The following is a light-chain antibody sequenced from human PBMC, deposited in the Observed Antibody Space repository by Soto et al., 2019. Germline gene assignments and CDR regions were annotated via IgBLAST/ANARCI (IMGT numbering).Light chain of an antibody. CDR3: QQRYSTTRT. CDR2: AAS. Sequence: IHLTQSPSSLSASVGDPVTISCGASQPIDKYLNWYQQKPGRAPKVLIYAASSLQSGVPPRFSGTTSGTDGTITIASIQPEDGGTYDGQQRYSTTRTFGLGTKVDIK. V-gene: IGKV1-39*01. J-gene: IGKJ1*01. CDR1: QPIDKY.